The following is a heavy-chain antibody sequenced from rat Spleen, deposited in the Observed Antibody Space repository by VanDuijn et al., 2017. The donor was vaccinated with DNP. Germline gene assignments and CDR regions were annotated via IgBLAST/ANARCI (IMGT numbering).Heavy chain of an antibody. D-gene: IGHD1-9*01. CDR2: MWSDGDT. V-gene: IGHV2-32*01. CDR3: ARDGAYYGYNFDY. CDR1: GFSLTSYT. J-gene: IGHJ2*01. Sequence: QVQLKESGPGLVQPSQTLSLTCTVSGFSLTSYTVSWVRQPPGKGLEWMGVMWSDGDTSYNSALKSRLSISRDTSKSQLFLKMNSLQTEDTATYYCARDGAYYGYNFDYWGQGVMVTVSS.